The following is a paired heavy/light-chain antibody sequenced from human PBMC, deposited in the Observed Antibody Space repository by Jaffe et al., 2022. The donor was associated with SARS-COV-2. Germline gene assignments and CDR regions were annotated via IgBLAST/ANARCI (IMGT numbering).Light chain of an antibody. CDR1: QSLLHSDGKTY. CDR2: EVS. V-gene: IGKV2D-29*01. CDR3: MQSIQLPPT. Sequence: DIVMTQTPLSLSVTPGQPASISCKSSQSLLHSDGKTYLYWYLQKPGQPPQLLIYEVSNRFSGVPDRFSGSGSGTDFTLKISRVEAEDVGVYYCMQSIQLPPTFGGGTKVEIK. J-gene: IGKJ4*01.
Heavy chain of an antibody. CDR1: GYTFTSYD. CDR2: MNPNSGNT. J-gene: IGHJ6*02. D-gene: IGHD3-10*01. V-gene: IGHV1-8*01. Sequence: QVQLVQSGAEVKKPGASVKVSCKASGYTFTSYDINWVRQATGQGLEWMGWMNPNSGNTGYAQKFQGRVTMTRNTSISTAYMELSSLRSEDTAVYYCARFGEVTMDSIVYYYGMDVWGQGTTVTVSS. CDR3: ARFGEVTMDSIVYYYGMDV.